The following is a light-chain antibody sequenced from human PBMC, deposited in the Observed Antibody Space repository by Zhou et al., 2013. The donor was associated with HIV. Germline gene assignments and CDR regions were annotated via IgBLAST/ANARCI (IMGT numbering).Light chain of an antibody. Sequence: DIQMTQSPSSLSASVGDRVTITCQASQSISNYLNWYQQKPGKAPKLLIYAASSSQSGVPSRFSGSGSGTDFTLTISGLQREDFATYYCQQNYVSPPTFGQGTKVQIK. J-gene: IGKJ1*01. CDR2: AAS. CDR1: QSISNY. V-gene: IGKV1-39*01. CDR3: QQNYVSPPT.